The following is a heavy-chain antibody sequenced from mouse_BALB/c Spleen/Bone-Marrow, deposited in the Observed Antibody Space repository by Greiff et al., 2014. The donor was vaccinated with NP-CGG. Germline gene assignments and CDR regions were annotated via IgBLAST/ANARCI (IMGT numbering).Heavy chain of an antibody. CDR3: ARKGIPTVIATAYYFDY. J-gene: IGHJ2*01. D-gene: IGHD2-4*01. CDR2: IFPGTGTT. Sequence: VQLQQSGAELVKPGASVKLSCKTSGYTFTSYWIQWVKQRPGQGLGWIGEIFPGTGTTYYNEKFKDKATLTIDTSSSTAYMQLSSLTSEDSAVYFCARKGIPTVIATAYYFDYWGQGSTLTVSS. V-gene: IGHV1S132*01. CDR1: GYTFTSYW.